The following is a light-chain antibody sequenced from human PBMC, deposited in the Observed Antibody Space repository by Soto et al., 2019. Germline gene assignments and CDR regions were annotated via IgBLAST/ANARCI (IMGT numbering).Light chain of an antibody. CDR2: EVS. J-gene: IGLJ1*01. V-gene: IGLV2-14*01. CDR1: SSDVGYDNY. CDR3: SSYTGGNPSYV. Sequence: SVLTQPASVSGSPGQSITISCTGTSSDVGYDNYVSWFQQHPGKAPKLMIYEVSRRPSGVSNRFSGSKSANTASLTISGLQAEDEADYYCSSYTGGNPSYVFGTGTKVTVL.